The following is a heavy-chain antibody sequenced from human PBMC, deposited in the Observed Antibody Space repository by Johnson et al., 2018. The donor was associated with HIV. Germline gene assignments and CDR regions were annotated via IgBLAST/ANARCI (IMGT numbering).Heavy chain of an antibody. J-gene: IGHJ3*02. Sequence: MQLVESGGGLVQPGGSLRLSCAASGFTISNNYMSWVRQAPGKGLEWVSVIYSGGSTYYADSVTGRFTISRDISKNTLYLQMNSLRAEDTAVYYCAREGATIEGRSTFDIWGQGKMVTVSS. CDR1: GFTISNNY. CDR2: IYSGGST. CDR3: AREGATIEGRSTFDI. D-gene: IGHD5-24*01. V-gene: IGHV3-66*01.